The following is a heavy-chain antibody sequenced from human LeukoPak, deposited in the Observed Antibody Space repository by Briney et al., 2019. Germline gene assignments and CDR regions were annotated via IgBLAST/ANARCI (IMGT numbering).Heavy chain of an antibody. J-gene: IGHJ6*04. D-gene: IGHD2-2*01. CDR1: GYSINSGYC. CDR3: ARLDIVVTMGV. Sequence: PSETLSLTCAVSGYSINSGYCWGWIRQPPGKGLEWIGCIDHSGSAHYNPSLKNRVTISVDTSKNEFSLKLSSVTAADTAVYYCARLDIVVTMGVWGKGTTVTISS. V-gene: IGHV4-38-2*01. CDR2: IDHSGSA.